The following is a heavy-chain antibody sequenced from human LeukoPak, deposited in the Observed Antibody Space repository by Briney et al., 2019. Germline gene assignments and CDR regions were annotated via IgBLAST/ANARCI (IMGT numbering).Heavy chain of an antibody. CDR2: MNPNSGNT. V-gene: IGHV1-8*01. CDR3: ARDRDYYYGMDV. Sequence: EASVKVSCKASGFTFTSHDYNWVRQATGQGLEWMGWMNPNSGNTGYAQKLQGRVTMTTDTSTSTAYMELRSLRSDDTAVYYCARDRDYYYGMDVWGQGATVTVSS. J-gene: IGHJ6*02. CDR1: GFTFTSHD.